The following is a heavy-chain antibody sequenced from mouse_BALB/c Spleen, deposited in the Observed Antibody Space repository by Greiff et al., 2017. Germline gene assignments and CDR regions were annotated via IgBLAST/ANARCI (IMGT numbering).Heavy chain of an antibody. Sequence: EVKLVESGGGLVQPGGSRKLSCAASGFTFSSFGMHWVRQAPEKGLEWVAYISSGSSTIYYADTVKGRFTISRDNPKNTLFLQMTSLRSEDTAMYYCARSRLRAMDYWGQGTSVTVSS. CDR3: ARSRLRAMDY. D-gene: IGHD1-2*01. J-gene: IGHJ4*01. CDR2: ISSGSSTI. CDR1: GFTFSSFG. V-gene: IGHV5-17*02.